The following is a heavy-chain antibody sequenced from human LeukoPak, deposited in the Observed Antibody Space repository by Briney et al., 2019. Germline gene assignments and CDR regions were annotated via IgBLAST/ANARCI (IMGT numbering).Heavy chain of an antibody. CDR2: IYYSGST. CDR1: GGSISSGGYY. CDR3: ARARPPLVAPPDY. Sequence: RPSETLSLTCTVSGGSISSGGYYWSWIRQHPGKGLEWIGYIYYSGSTYYNPSLKSRITISVDTSKNQFSLKLSSVTAADTAVYYCARARPPLVAPPDYWGQGTLVIVSS. D-gene: IGHD3-9*01. J-gene: IGHJ4*02. V-gene: IGHV4-31*03.